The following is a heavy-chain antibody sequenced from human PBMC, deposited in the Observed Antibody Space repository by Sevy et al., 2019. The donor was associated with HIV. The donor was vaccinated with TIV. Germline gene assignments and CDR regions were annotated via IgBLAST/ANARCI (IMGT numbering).Heavy chain of an antibody. Sequence: GGSLRLSCAASGFTFSNYAMSWVRRAPGKGLEWVSGISDSAYNTYYADSVKGRFTISRDNSKNSLYLQMNSLRAEDTAVYYCTKDEAYTVATSYYFDYWGQGTLVTVSS. CDR2: ISDSAYNT. J-gene: IGHJ4*02. D-gene: IGHD5-12*01. CDR1: GFTFSNYA. V-gene: IGHV3-23*01. CDR3: TKDEAYTVATSYYFDY.